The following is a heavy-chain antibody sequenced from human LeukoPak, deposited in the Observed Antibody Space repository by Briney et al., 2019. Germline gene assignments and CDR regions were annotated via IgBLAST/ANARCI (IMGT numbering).Heavy chain of an antibody. V-gene: IGHV1-18*01. Sequence: ASVKVSCKASGYTFTSYGISWVRQAPGQGLEWMGWISAYNGNTNYTQKFQGRVTITTDESTSTAYMELSSLRSEDTAVYYCAREARRTSWGQGTLVTVSS. J-gene: IGHJ5*02. CDR3: AREARRTS. CDR2: ISAYNGNT. CDR1: GYTFTSYG.